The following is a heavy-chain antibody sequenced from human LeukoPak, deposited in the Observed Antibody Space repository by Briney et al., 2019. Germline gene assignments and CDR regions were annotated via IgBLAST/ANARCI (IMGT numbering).Heavy chain of an antibody. D-gene: IGHD1-26*01. V-gene: IGHV3-33*08. Sequence: GGSLRLSCAASGFTFSSYGMHWVRQAPGKGLEWVAVIWSDGSNKYYADSVKGRFTISRDNSKNTLYLQMNSLRAEDTAVYYCARGSGSFSGGFDYWGQGTLVTVSS. CDR2: IWSDGSNK. CDR1: GFTFSSYG. J-gene: IGHJ4*02. CDR3: ARGSGSFSGGFDY.